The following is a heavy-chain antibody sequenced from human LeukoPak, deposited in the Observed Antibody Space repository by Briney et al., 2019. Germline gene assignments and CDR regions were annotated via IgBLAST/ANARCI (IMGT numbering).Heavy chain of an antibody. CDR1: GGSIRTTTYY. D-gene: IGHD6-19*01. Sequence: ASETLSLTCTVSGGSIRTTTYYWGWIRQPPGKGLEWIGSIYYSGSTYYNPSLKSRVTISVDTSKNQFSLKLSSVTAADTAVYYCARDGAVAGWWGRGGYFDYWGQGTLVTVSS. CDR3: ARDGAVAGWWGRGGYFDY. V-gene: IGHV4-39*07. CDR2: IYYSGST. J-gene: IGHJ4*02.